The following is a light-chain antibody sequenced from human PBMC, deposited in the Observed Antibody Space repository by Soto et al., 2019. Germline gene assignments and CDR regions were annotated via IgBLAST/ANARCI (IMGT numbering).Light chain of an antibody. CDR2: SND. CDR1: SSNIGGNT. Sequence: QSVLTRAPSASGTPGQRVTISCSGSSSNIGGNTVSWYQQVPGTAPKLLIYSNDQRPSGVPDRFSGSKSGTSASLAIGGLQSEDEADYYCAAWYGSLNGWVFGGGTKLTVL. CDR3: AAWYGSLNGWV. J-gene: IGLJ2*01. V-gene: IGLV1-44*01.